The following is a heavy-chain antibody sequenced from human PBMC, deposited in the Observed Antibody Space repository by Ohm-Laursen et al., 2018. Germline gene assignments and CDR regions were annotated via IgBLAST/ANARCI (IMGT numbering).Heavy chain of an antibody. V-gene: IGHV4-59*08. CDR2: VRYSGST. Sequence: GTLSLTYTVSGGSISGYYWSWIRQPPGKGLEWIGYVRYSGSTNYNPSLKSRVTISVDTSKNQFSLKLSSVTAADTAVYYCARLRHDFGDFLFFDSWGQGTLVTVSS. CDR1: GGSISGYY. J-gene: IGHJ4*02. CDR3: ARLRHDFGDFLFFDS. D-gene: IGHD4-17*01.